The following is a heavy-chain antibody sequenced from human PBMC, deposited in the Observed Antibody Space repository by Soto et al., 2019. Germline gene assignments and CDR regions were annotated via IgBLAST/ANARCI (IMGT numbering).Heavy chain of an antibody. CDR1: GFTFDDYA. V-gene: IGHV3-20*04. CDR2: INWNGVTT. Sequence: GGSLRLSCAASGFTFDDYAMGWVRQAPGKGLKWVSAINWNGVTTNYADSVKGRFTISRDNDKNPLYVQMNTLRAEDTALYYCARGPHMINYKWVFDFWGQGTLVTVS. J-gene: IGHJ4*02. D-gene: IGHD1-1*01. CDR3: ARGPHMINYKWVFDF.